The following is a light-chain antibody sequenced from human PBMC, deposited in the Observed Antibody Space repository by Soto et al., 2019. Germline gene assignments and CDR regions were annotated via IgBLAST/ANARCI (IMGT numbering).Light chain of an antibody. CDR1: QIITTY. Sequence: DIQMTQSPSSLSASVGDRVTITCRASQIITTYLTWYQQKPGKAPELLIYAASSLQSGVPSRFSGSGSGTDFTLTISSLQPEDVATYYCQQSYSTPYTFGQGTKLEI. CDR2: AAS. J-gene: IGKJ2*01. V-gene: IGKV1-39*01. CDR3: QQSYSTPYT.